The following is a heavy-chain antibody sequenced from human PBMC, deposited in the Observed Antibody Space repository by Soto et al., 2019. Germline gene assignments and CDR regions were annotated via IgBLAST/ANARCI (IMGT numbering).Heavy chain of an antibody. CDR2: FSGNGRTT. Sequence: GGSLRLSCAASGFTFDRYTMHWVRQPPGKGLEWVSLFSGNGRTTYYADSVEGRFTIYRDNSKNSLYLQMNSLRPEDTALYYCVKEAITGWPNFDSWGQGTLVTVSS. CDR3: VKEAITGWPNFDS. D-gene: IGHD1-20*01. V-gene: IGHV3-43*01. CDR1: GFTFDRYT. J-gene: IGHJ4*02.